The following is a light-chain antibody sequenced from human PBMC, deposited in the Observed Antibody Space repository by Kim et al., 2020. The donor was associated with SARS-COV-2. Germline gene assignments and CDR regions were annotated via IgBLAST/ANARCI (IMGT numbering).Light chain of an antibody. V-gene: IGLV1-51*01. Sequence: GHKLTISCHGSNSNIGKNYVSWYQQLPGTAPKLLIYDNDKRHSGIPDRFSGSKSGTSATLDITGLQTGDEADYYCATWDNSLNGLVFGGGTQLTVL. CDR2: DND. J-gene: IGLJ2*01. CDR1: NSNIGKNY. CDR3: ATWDNSLNGLV.